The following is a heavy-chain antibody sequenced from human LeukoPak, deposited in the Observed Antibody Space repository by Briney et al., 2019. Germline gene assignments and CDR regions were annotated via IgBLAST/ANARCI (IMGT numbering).Heavy chain of an antibody. CDR2: ISWNSGSI. CDR3: AKDRVSSSWYFFVY. CDR1: GFTFDDYA. D-gene: IGHD6-13*01. Sequence: GRSLRLSCAASGFTFDDYAMHWVRQAPGKGLEWVSGISWNSGSIGYADSVKGRFTISRDNAKNSLYLQMNSLRAEDTALYYCAKDRVSSSWYFFVYWGQGTLATVSS. V-gene: IGHV3-9*01. J-gene: IGHJ4*02.